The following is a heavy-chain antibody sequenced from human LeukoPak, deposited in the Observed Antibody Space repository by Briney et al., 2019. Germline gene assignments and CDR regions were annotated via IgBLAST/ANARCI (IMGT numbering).Heavy chain of an antibody. CDR1: GYTFTSYG. V-gene: IGHV1-18*01. CDR2: IAPNNGNT. CDR3: ASRSGTTPYYFDY. Sequence: ASVKVSCKVSGYTFTSYGLTWMRQAPGQGLEWMGWIAPNNGNTNYAQQFQGRVTMTTDTSTSTAYMELRSLRSDDTAVYYCASRSGTTPYYFDYWGQGTLVTVSS. J-gene: IGHJ4*02. D-gene: IGHD4-17*01.